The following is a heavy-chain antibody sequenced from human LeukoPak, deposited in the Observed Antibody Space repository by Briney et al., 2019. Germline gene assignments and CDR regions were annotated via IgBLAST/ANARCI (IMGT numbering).Heavy chain of an antibody. J-gene: IGHJ6*03. Sequence: ASVKVSCKASGYTFTTHGIAWVRQAPGQGLEWMGWISAHNGNTNYAQSLQGRVTMTTDTSTNTAYMELRSLRSEDTAVYYCARAPEWGKANYYYYMDVWGKGTTVTVSS. CDR1: GYTFTTHG. V-gene: IGHV1-18*01. D-gene: IGHD1-26*01. CDR3: ARAPEWGKANYYYYMDV. CDR2: ISAHNGNT.